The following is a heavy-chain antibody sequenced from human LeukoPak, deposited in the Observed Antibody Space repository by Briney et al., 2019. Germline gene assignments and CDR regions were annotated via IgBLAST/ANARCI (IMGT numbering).Heavy chain of an antibody. D-gene: IGHD5-24*01. V-gene: IGHV3-15*01. CDR2: IKNKLDGGTT. CDR3: TEMNDRDAFRI. Sequence: GGSLRLSCAASGFTLSNAWMSWVRQAPGKGLEWVGLIKNKLDGGTTECAAPVKGRFTISRDDSKDTMYLEMNSLKTEDTAMYYCTEMNDRDAFRIWGQGTMVTVSS. J-gene: IGHJ3*02. CDR1: GFTLSNAW.